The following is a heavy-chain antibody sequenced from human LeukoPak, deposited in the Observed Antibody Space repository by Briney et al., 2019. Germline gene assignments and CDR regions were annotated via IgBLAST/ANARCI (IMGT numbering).Heavy chain of an antibody. CDR3: ARFYSSSWYFDL. V-gene: IGHV1-8*01. Sequence: ASVKVSCKTSEYTFRNYDINWVRQATGQGLEWVGWMTPNSGKTRYAQNFQGRVTLTRDPSVSTVYMELNSLTSDDTAVYCCARFYSSSWYFDLWGQGTLVTVSS. CDR2: MTPNSGKT. CDR1: EYTFRNYD. J-gene: IGHJ4*02. D-gene: IGHD6-13*01.